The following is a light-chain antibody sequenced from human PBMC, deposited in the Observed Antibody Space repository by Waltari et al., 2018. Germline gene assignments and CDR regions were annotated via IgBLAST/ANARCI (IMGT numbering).Light chain of an antibody. Sequence: DIQVTQSPSSLSASGGDTVPIACRASQSITTYLNWYQQTPGEAPKLLIYAASSLQSGVPSRFIGSGSGTDFTLTISSLQPEDFATYYCQETYGPSLTFGGGTKVESK. CDR3: QETYGPSLT. CDR2: AAS. J-gene: IGKJ4*01. CDR1: QSITTY. V-gene: IGKV1-39*01.